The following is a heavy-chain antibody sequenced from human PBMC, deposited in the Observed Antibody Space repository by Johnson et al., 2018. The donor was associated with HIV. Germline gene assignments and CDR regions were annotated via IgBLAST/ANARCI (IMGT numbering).Heavy chain of an antibody. CDR3: ARDVANYYDPGAFDI. CDR2: IYSGGST. V-gene: IGHV3-66*01. Sequence: VQLVESGGGLVQPGGSLRLSCAASGFTVSSNYMSWVRQAPGKGLEWVSVIYSGGSTYYADSVKGRFTIFRDNSENTLFLQMNRLRAEDTAVYYCARDVANYYDPGAFDIWGQGTMVTVSS. J-gene: IGHJ3*02. CDR1: GFTVSSNY. D-gene: IGHD3-22*01.